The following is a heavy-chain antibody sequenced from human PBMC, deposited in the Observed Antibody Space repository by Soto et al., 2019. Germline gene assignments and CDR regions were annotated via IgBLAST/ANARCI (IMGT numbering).Heavy chain of an antibody. CDR1: GFTFDDYA. D-gene: IGHD6-25*01. V-gene: IGHV3-9*01. CDR2: ISCNSANI. CDR3: AKDRGIAAGMDV. J-gene: IGHJ6*02. Sequence: EVQLVESGGGLVQPGRSLRLSCAASGFTFDDYAMHWVRQVAGKGLEWVSSISCNSANIAYADSVKGRFTISRDNAKNSLYMQMNSLRAEDTALYYCAKDRGIAAGMDVWGQGTTVTVSS.